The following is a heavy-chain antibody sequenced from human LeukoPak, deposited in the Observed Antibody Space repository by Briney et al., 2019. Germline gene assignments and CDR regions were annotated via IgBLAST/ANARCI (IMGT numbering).Heavy chain of an antibody. CDR2: IIPIFGTA. CDR1: GGTFISYA. D-gene: IGHD5-12*01. CDR3: ARDGGMVATSLDY. V-gene: IGHV1-69*05. Sequence: SVKVSCKASGGTFISYAISWVRQAPGQGREWMGGIIPIFGTANYAQKFQGRVTTTTDESTSTAYMELSSLRSDDTAVYYCARDGGMVATSLDYWGQGTLVTVSS. J-gene: IGHJ4*02.